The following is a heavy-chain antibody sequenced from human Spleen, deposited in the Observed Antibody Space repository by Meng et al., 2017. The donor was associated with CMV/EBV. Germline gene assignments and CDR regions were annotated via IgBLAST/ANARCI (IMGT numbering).Heavy chain of an antibody. J-gene: IGHJ4*02. D-gene: IGHD3-9*01. Sequence: GGSLRLSCVVSGFTFSSYNMNWVRQAPGKGLEWVSYISSSTSYIYYADSVKGRFTISRDNAKNSLYLQMHSLRAEDTAVYYCATRGSDILTGPIDYWGQGTPVTVSS. CDR1: GFTFSSYN. CDR3: ATRGSDILTGPIDY. V-gene: IGHV3-21*01. CDR2: ISSSTSYI.